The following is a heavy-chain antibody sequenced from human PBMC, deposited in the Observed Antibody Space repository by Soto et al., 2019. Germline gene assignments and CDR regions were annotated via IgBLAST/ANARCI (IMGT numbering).Heavy chain of an antibody. CDR1: GGSISSDGYY. CDR2: IYSSGST. CDR3: ARGYCSGGSCSPQNY. Sequence: SETLSLTCTVSGGSISSDGYYWSWIRQYPGKGLEWIGYIYSSGSTYYNPSFKSRITISLDMSQHQFSLKLRSVTAADTAVYYCARGYCSGGSCSPQNYWGQGTLVTVSS. J-gene: IGHJ4*02. V-gene: IGHV4-31*03. D-gene: IGHD2-15*01.